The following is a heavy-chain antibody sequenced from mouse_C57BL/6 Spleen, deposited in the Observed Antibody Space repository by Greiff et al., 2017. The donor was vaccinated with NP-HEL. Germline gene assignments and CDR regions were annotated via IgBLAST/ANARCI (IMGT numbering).Heavy chain of an antibody. CDR2: IYPSDSET. CDR3: ARSHYDGSGAAY. J-gene: IGHJ3*01. Sequence: VQLQESGAELVRPGSSVKLSCKASGYTFTSYWMDWVKQRPGQGLEWIGNIYPSDSETNYNQKFKDKATLTVDKSSSTAYMQLSSLTSEDSAVYYWARSHYDGSGAAYWGQGTLVTVSA. V-gene: IGHV1-61*01. CDR1: GYTFTSYW. D-gene: IGHD1-1*01.